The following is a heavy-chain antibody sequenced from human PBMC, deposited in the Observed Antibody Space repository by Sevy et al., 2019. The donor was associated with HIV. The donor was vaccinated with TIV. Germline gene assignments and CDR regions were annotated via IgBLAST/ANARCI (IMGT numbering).Heavy chain of an antibody. Sequence: SETPSLTCAVYGGSFSGYYWSWIRQPPGKGLEWIGEINHSGSTNYNPSLKSRVTISVDTSKNQFSLKLSSVTAADTAVYYCARGGYSYYYGMDVWGQGTTVTVSS. V-gene: IGHV4-34*01. CDR1: GGSFSGYY. CDR2: INHSGST. J-gene: IGHJ6*02. CDR3: ARGGYSYYYGMDV.